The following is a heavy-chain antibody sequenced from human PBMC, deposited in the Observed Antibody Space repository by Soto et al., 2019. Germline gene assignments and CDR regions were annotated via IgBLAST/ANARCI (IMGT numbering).Heavy chain of an antibody. V-gene: IGHV1-8*01. Sequence: ASVKVSCKASGYTFTSYDINWVRQATGQGLEWMGWMNPNSGNTGYAQKFQGRVTMTRNTSISTAYMELSSLRSEDTAVYYCARCENYDLWSGYYTPFYYYYGMDVWGQGTTVTVSS. J-gene: IGHJ6*02. D-gene: IGHD3-3*01. CDR1: GYTFTSYD. CDR3: ARCENYDLWSGYYTPFYYYYGMDV. CDR2: MNPNSGNT.